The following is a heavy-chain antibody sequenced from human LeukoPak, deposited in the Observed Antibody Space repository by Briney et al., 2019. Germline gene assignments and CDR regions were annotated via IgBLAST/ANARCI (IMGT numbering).Heavy chain of an antibody. D-gene: IGHD2-21*02. CDR3: TTDSYCGGDCYSSYFDY. CDR1: GFTFSNAW. Sequence: GGSLRLSCAASGFTFSNAWMSWVRQAPGKGLEWVGRIKSKTDGWTTDYAAPVKGRFTISRDDSKNTLYLQMNSLKTEDTAVYYCTTDSYCGGDCYSSYFDYWGQGTLVTVSS. J-gene: IGHJ4*02. CDR2: IKSKTDGWTT. V-gene: IGHV3-15*01.